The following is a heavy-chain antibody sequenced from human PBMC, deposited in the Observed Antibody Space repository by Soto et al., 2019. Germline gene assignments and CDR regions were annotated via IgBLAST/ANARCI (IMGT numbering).Heavy chain of an antibody. V-gene: IGHV4-31*03. J-gene: IGHJ4*02. CDR1: GDSVTSGHYY. CDR3: ARGSRYYFDTSGYYYFDY. Sequence: PSETLSLTCTVSGDSVTSGHYYWSWIRQHPGKGLEWIGSIYNSGSTYYNPSLRSRLTISSDTSKNHFSLRLVSVTAADTAVYYCARGSRYYFDTSGYYYFDYWGQGTLVTVSS. D-gene: IGHD3-22*01. CDR2: IYNSGST.